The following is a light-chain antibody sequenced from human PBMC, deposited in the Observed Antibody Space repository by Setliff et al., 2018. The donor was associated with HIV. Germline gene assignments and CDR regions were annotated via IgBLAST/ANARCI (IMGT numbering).Light chain of an antibody. CDR3: WAYAGTYTYV. V-gene: IGLV2-11*01. CDR1: SSDFGGSNY. CDR2: YVN. Sequence: QSVLTQPRSVSGSPGQSVTISCTGTSSDFGGSNYVSWYQQHPGKAPKLIIYYVNQRPSGVPDRFSGSKSGNTASLTIAGLQADDEADYYCWAYAGTYTYVFGTGTKV. J-gene: IGLJ1*01.